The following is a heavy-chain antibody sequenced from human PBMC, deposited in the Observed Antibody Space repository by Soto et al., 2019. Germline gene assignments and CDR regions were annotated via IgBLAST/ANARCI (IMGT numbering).Heavy chain of an antibody. J-gene: IGHJ4*02. CDR3: AHSSGRKGAFDY. CDR1: GFSLTTIGVT. D-gene: IGHD1-1*01. CDR2: IYWNDDK. Sequence: KESGPTLVKPTQTLTLTCTFSGFSLTTIGVTVGWIRQPPGKALEWLALIYWNDDKRYSPSLTSRLTITKDTSKNQVVLTMTNMDPVDTGTYYCAHSSGRKGAFDYWGQGTLVTVSS. V-gene: IGHV2-5*01.